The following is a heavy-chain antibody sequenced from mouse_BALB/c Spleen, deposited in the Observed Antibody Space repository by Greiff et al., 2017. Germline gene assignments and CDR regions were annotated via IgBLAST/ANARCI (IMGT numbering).Heavy chain of an antibody. Sequence: EVKLLESGPGLVKPSQSLSLTCSVTGYSITSGYYWNWIRQFPGNKLEWMGYISYDGSNNYNPSLKNRISITRDTSKNQFFLKLNSVTTEDTATYYCARDQEYGNYGWFAYWGQGTLVTVSA. CDR3: ARDQEYGNYGWFAY. J-gene: IGHJ3*01. CDR1: GYSITSGYY. V-gene: IGHV3-6*02. D-gene: IGHD2-10*02. CDR2: ISYDGSN.